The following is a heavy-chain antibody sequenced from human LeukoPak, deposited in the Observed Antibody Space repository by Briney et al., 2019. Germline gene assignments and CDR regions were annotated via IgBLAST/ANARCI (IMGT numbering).Heavy chain of an antibody. CDR1: GNSISSGDYY. V-gene: IGHV4-61*02. J-gene: IGHJ5*02. Sequence: SETLSLTCTVSGNSISSGDYYWSWIRQPAGKGLEWIGRIYASGSTTYNPSLKSRVTISVDTSKNQFSLKLSSVTAADTAVYYCARDKYSSSGNNWFDPWGQGTLVTVSS. CDR2: IYASGST. CDR3: ARDKYSSSGNNWFDP. D-gene: IGHD6-6*01.